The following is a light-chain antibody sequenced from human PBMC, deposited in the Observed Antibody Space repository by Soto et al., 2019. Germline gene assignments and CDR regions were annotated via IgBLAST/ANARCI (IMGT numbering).Light chain of an antibody. CDR1: QDVSRS. CDR3: QQLWTYPLT. V-gene: IGKV1-9*01. CDR2: AAS. Sequence: DTQLTQSPSFLSASVGDRVTITCRASQDVSRSLGWYQQKPAKAPKLLISAASTLHSGVPSRFSGSGSGTDFTLTISSLQPEDFATYYCQQLWTYPLTFGGGTKVEI. J-gene: IGKJ4*01.